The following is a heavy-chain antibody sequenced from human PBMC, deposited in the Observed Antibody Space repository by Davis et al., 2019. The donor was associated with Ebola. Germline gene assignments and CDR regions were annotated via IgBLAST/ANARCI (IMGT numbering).Heavy chain of an antibody. Sequence: GGSLRLSCSASGFTFSNYGIHWVRQAPGKGLEYVSAIKSNGDSANYADSVKGRFTVSRDNSKNTVYLQMTRLKVEDTALYYCVKGWFVHDFWGQGTLVTVSS. CDR3: VKGWFVHDF. V-gene: IGHV3-64D*08. J-gene: IGHJ4*02. CDR1: GFTFSNYG. D-gene: IGHD3-10*01. CDR2: IKSNGDSA.